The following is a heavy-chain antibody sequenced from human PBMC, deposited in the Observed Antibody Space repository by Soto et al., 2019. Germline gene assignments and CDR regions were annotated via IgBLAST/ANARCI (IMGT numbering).Heavy chain of an antibody. V-gene: IGHV3-21*01. CDR1: GFTFSRYS. CDR3: ARESEDLTSNFDY. Sequence: VGALRLSCAASGFTFSRYSMNWVRQAPGKGLEWVSSISSTTNYIYYADSMKGRFTVSRDNAKNSVYLDMNSLSAQDTAVYYCARESEDLTSNFDYWGQGTLVTVSS. CDR2: ISSTTNYI. J-gene: IGHJ4*02.